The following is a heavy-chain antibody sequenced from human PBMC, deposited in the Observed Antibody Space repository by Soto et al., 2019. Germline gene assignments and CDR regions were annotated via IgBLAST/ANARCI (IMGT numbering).Heavy chain of an antibody. J-gene: IGHJ4*02. CDR3: AKDTRLRLGDLSFDAFDS. Sequence: EVQLVESGGGLVKPGGSLRLSCAASGFIFSSYGMSWVRQAPGKGPAWVSGISGSGGTKYYADSVKGRFTISRDNSKNILYLQMNSLRAEDTAIYYCAKDTRLRLGDLSFDAFDSWGQGTLVTVSS. V-gene: IGHV3-23*04. CDR2: ISGSGGTK. D-gene: IGHD3-16*02. CDR1: GFIFSSYG.